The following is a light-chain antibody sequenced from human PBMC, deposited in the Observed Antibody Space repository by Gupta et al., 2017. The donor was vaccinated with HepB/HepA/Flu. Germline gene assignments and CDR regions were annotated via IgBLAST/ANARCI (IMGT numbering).Light chain of an antibody. J-gene: IGLJ2*01. Sequence: SSELTQDPAVAVALGQTVRITCQGDSLRSYYASWYQQKPGQAPVLVIYGKNNRPSGIPDRFSGSSSGNTDSLTITGAQAEDEADYYCNSRASSGNHLVVFGGGTKLTVL. V-gene: IGLV3-19*01. CDR3: NSRASSGNHLVV. CDR2: GKN. CDR1: SLRSYY.